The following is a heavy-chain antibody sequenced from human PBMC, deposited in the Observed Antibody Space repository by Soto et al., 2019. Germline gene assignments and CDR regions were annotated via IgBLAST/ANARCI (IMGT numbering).Heavy chain of an antibody. CDR3: ARAGYYYDYVWGSYRFTYFDY. Sequence: SETLSLTCTVSGGSISSGGYYWSWIRQHPGKGLEWIGYIYYSGSTYYNPSLKSRVTISVDTSKNQFSLKLSSVTAADTAVYYCARAGYYYDYVWGSYRFTYFDYWSQGTLVTVSS. CDR2: IYYSGST. D-gene: IGHD3-16*02. CDR1: GGSISSGGYY. V-gene: IGHV4-31*03. J-gene: IGHJ4*02.